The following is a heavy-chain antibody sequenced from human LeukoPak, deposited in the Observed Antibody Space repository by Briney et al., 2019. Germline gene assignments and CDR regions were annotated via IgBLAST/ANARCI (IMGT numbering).Heavy chain of an antibody. CDR1: GFTFSNAW. CDR2: IKSKTDGWTT. J-gene: IGHJ4*02. V-gene: IGHV3-15*01. D-gene: IGHD1-26*01. CDR3: TFIVGATGSPFYFDY. Sequence: GGALRLSCAASGFTFSNAWMSWGRQAPGKGLEWVGRIKSKTDGWTTDYAARVKGRFTISRDDSKNTLYLQMNSLKTEDTAVYYCTFIVGATGSPFYFDYWGQGTLVTVSS.